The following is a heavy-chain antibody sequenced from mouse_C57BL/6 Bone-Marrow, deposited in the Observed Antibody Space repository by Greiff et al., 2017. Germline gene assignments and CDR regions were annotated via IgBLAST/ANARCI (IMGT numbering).Heavy chain of an antibody. Sequence: QVQLQQPGAELVKPGASVKMSCKASGYTFTSYWITWVKQRPGQGLEWIGDIYPGSGSTNYNEKFKSKATLTVDTSSSTAYMQHSSLTSEDSAVYDCARGYYYGSSPYYAMDYWGQGTSVTVSS. V-gene: IGHV1-55*01. CDR2: IYPGSGST. CDR3: ARGYYYGSSPYYAMDY. D-gene: IGHD1-1*01. J-gene: IGHJ4*01. CDR1: GYTFTSYW.